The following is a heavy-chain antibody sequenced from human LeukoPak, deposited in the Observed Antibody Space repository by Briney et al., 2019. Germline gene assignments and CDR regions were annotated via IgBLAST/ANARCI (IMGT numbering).Heavy chain of an antibody. D-gene: IGHD3-10*01. CDR1: GYTFTSYD. J-gene: IGHJ6*02. CDR2: MNPNSGNT. CDR3: AIDYYGSGSYCPRGVYYYYGMDV. V-gene: IGHV1-8*01. Sequence: WASVKVSCKASGYTFTSYDINWVRQATGQGLEWMGWMNPNSGNTGYAQKFQGRVTMTRNTSISTAYMELSSLRSEDTAVYYCAIDYYGSGSYCPRGVYYYYGMDVWGQGTTVTGSS.